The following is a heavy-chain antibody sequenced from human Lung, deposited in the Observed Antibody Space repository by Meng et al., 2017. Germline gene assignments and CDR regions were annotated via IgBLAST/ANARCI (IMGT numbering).Heavy chain of an antibody. CDR2: ISSTVDST. V-gene: IGHV3-23*01. Sequence: EVELMGSGGGLVQPGGSLRLSCAASGFTFTAFSMTWVRQAPGKGLEWVSTISSTVDSTFYPDSVKGRFIVSRDNSKNTLYLQMNSLRAEDTAIYYCAKEAAMASWGQGTLVTVSS. D-gene: IGHD5-18*01. CDR3: AKEAAMAS. J-gene: IGHJ5*02. CDR1: GFTFTAFS.